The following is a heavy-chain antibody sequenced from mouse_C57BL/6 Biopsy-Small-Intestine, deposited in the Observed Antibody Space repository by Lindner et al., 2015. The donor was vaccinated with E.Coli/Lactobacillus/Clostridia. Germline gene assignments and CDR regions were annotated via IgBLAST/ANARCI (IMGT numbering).Heavy chain of an antibody. J-gene: IGHJ4*01. CDR1: GYTFTGYW. CDR3: SRKFGYVMDQ. Sequence: VQLQESGGEVMKPGASVKLSCKATGYTFTGYWIEWVKQRPGHGLEWIGEILPGNDNTDYSEKFRGKAIFTTDTSSTTAYMQLSSLTTEDSAIYYCSRKFGYVMDQWGQGTSVTVSS. CDR2: ILPGNDNT. V-gene: IGHV1-9*01.